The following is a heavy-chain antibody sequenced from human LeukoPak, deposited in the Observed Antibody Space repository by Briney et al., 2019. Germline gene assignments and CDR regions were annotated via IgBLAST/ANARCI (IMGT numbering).Heavy chain of an antibody. Sequence: SQTRSFTCAISEDNVSSNTGAWHWIRQSPSRGLEWLGRIYYRSKWYSDYAVSVKSRITINPDTSKNQFSLQLNSVTPEDTAVYYCARGWKTGTNWFDPWGQGTLVTVSS. CDR3: ARGWKTGTNWFDP. J-gene: IGHJ5*02. D-gene: IGHD1-7*01. CDR1: EDNVSSNTGA. V-gene: IGHV6-1*01. CDR2: IYYRSKWYS.